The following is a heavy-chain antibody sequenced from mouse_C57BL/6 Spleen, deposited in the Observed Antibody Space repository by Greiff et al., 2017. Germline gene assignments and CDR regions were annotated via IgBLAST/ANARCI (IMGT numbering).Heavy chain of an antibody. CDR3: ALYYYGSSYVWYFDV. V-gene: IGHV1-22*01. D-gene: IGHD1-1*01. J-gene: IGHJ1*03. Sequence: VQLKESGPELVKPGASVKMSCKASGYTFTDYNMHWVKQSHGKSLEWIGYINPNNGGTSYNQKFKGKATLTVNKSSSTAYMELRSLTSEDSAVYYCALYYYGSSYVWYFDVWGTGTTVTVSS. CDR1: GYTFTDYN. CDR2: INPNNGGT.